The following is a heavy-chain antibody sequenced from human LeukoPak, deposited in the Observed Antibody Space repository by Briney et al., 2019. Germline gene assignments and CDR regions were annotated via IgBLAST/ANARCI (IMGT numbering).Heavy chain of an antibody. CDR3: VRSGGPYYDSSGYYLGSYYMDV. CDR2: IYYSGST. D-gene: IGHD3-22*01. Sequence: SETLSLTCTVSGGSISSYYWNWIRQPPGKGLEWIGYIYYSGSTNYNPSLKSRVTISVDTSKNQFSLNLTSVTAADTAVYYCVRSGGPYYDSSGYYLGSYYMDVWGKGTMVTVSS. CDR1: GGSISSYY. J-gene: IGHJ6*03. V-gene: IGHV4-59*01.